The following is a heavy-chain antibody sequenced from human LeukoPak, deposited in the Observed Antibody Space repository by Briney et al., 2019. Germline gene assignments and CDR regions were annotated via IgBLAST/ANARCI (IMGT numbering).Heavy chain of an antibody. Sequence: GGSLRLSCAASGFTSSSYSMNWVRQAPGKGLEWVSSISSSSSYIYYADSVKGRFTISRDNAKNSLYLQMNSLRAEDTAVYYCARNRGYDFWSGYLYWGQGTLVTVSP. CDR2: ISSSSSYI. V-gene: IGHV3-21*01. CDR1: GFTSSSYS. D-gene: IGHD3-3*01. J-gene: IGHJ4*02. CDR3: ARNRGYDFWSGYLY.